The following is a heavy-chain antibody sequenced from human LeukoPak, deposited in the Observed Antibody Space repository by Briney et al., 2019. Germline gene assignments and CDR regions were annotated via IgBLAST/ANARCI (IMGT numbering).Heavy chain of an antibody. CDR2: INSDGSDT. V-gene: IGHV3-74*01. J-gene: IGHJ4*02. CDR3: ARSSAVTTLSLTY. D-gene: IGHD4-17*01. CDR1: GLTFRNYW. Sequence: SGGSLRLSCAASGLTFRNYWMHWVRQAPGKGLVWVSRINSDGSDTTYADSVKGRFTISRDNAKNTLYLQMNSLRVEDTAVYYCARSSAVTTLSLTYWGQGTLVTVSS.